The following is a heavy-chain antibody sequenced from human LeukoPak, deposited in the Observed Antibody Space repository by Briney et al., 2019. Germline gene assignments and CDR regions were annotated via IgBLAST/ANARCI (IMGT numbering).Heavy chain of an antibody. CDR1: GFTCISYA. CDR2: ISGSGGST. J-gene: IGHJ4*02. D-gene: IGHD5-12*01. CDR3: AKVGKWVATSKFDY. V-gene: IGHV3-23*01. Sequence: PGGSLRLSCAASGFTCISYAMSWVRQAPGKGVEWVSAISGSGGSTYYADSVKGRFTISRDNSKNTLYLQMNSLRAEDTAVYYCAKVGKWVATSKFDYWGQGTLVTVSS.